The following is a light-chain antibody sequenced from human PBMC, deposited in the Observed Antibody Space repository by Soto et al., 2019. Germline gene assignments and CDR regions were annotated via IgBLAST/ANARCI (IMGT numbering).Light chain of an antibody. CDR2: DAS. CDR3: QQPRWT. Sequence: DIELTQSPSTLSASLGDRATITCRASQSINRWLAWYQQKPGNAPKLLIYDASSMETGVPSRFSGSGSGTDVLVTITSRQGDEVLTYYCQQPRWTFGQGTKVDIK. CDR1: QSINRW. J-gene: IGKJ1*01. V-gene: IGKV1-5*01.